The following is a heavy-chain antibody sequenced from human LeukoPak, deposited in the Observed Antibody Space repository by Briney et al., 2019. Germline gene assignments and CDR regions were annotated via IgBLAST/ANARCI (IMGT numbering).Heavy chain of an antibody. CDR2: ISYDGSNK. J-gene: IGHJ4*02. CDR1: GFTFSSYA. V-gene: IGHV3-30*04. D-gene: IGHD3-22*01. CDR3: ARDYYYDSSGYCPSLDY. Sequence: GGSLRLSCAASGFTFSSYAMHWVRQAPGKGLEWVAVISYDGSNKYYADSVKGRFTISRDNSKNTLCLQMNSLRAEDTAVYYCARDYYYDSSGYCPSLDYWGQGTLVTVSS.